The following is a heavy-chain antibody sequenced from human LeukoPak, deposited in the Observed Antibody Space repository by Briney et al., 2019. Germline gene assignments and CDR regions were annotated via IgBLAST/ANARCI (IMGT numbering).Heavy chain of an antibody. D-gene: IGHD6-6*01. V-gene: IGHV5-51*01. CDR1: GYTFSSFW. Sequence: GESLKISCKASGYTFSSFWIGWVRQMSGRGLEWMGIIYPGDSITYYSPSFQGQVSISADKSISTAFLQWSSLKASDTAMYYCARSAAARRGLYFDYWGQGTLVTISS. J-gene: IGHJ4*02. CDR3: ARSAAARRGLYFDY. CDR2: IYPGDSIT.